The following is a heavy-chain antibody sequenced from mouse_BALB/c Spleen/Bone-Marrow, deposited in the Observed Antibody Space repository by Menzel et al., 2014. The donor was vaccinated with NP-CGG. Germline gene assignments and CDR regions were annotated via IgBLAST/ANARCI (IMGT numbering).Heavy chain of an antibody. V-gene: IGHV3-8*02. Sequence: VQLKDSGPSLVKPSQPLSLPCSVTGDSITSGYWNWIRKFPGNKLEYMGYISYSGSTYYNPSLKSRISITRDTSKNQYYLQLNSVTTEDTATYYCASLLRIYYAMDYWGQGTSVTVSS. CDR1: GDSITSGY. J-gene: IGHJ4*01. CDR2: ISYSGST. D-gene: IGHD1-1*01. CDR3: ASLLRIYYAMDY.